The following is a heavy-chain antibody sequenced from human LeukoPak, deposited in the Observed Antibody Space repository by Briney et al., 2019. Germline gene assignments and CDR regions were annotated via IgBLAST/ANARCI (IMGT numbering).Heavy chain of an antibody. D-gene: IGHD3-22*01. Sequence: GGSLRLSCAASGFTFSSYEMNWVRQAPGKGLEWVSYISSSGSTIYYADSVKGRFTISRDNAKNSLYLQMNSLRAEDTAVYYCTRDLYYDSSGYYYAYWGQGTLVTVSS. CDR1: GFTFSSYE. J-gene: IGHJ4*02. CDR3: TRDLYYDSSGYYYAY. CDR2: ISSSGSTI. V-gene: IGHV3-48*03.